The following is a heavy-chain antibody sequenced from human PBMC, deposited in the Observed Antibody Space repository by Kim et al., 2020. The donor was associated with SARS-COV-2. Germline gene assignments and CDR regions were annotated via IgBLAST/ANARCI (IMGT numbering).Heavy chain of an antibody. Sequence: GGSLRLSCAASGFTFSSYSINWVRQAPGKGLEWVSSISSSSSYIYYADSVKGRFTISRDNAKNSLFLHMNSLRAEDTALYYCASSRGYYDSSGQGVFDYWGQGTLVTVSS. D-gene: IGHD3-22*01. CDR3: ASSRGYYDSSGQGVFDY. CDR2: ISSSSSYI. CDR1: GFTFSSYS. V-gene: IGHV3-21*01. J-gene: IGHJ4*02.